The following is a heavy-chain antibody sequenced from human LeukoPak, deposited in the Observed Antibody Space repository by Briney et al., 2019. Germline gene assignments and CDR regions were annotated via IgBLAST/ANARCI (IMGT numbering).Heavy chain of an antibody. CDR3: AAGGIYSLLDY. CDR1: GYSLTDLS. Sequence: ASVKVSCKVYGYSLTDLSMHWVRQAPGNGLEWMGGFDPEHREAIYAQKFQGRVSMTEDTSTDTAYMELSSLRSEDTAVYYCAAGGIYSLLDYWGQGTLVTVSS. CDR2: FDPEHREA. V-gene: IGHV1-24*01. J-gene: IGHJ4*02. D-gene: IGHD1-26*01.